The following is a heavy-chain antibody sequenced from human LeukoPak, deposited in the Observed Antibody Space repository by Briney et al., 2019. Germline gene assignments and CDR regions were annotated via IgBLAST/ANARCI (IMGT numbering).Heavy chain of an antibody. V-gene: IGHV3-53*01. Sequence: GGSLRLSCAASGFTVSSNYMSWVRQAPGKGLEWVSVIYSGGSTYYADSVKGRFTISRDNSKNTLYLQMHSLRAEDTAVYYCAKGRGYYYDSSGSYYFDYWGQGTLVTVSS. CDR1: GFTVSSNY. J-gene: IGHJ4*02. CDR3: AKGRGYYYDSSGSYYFDY. D-gene: IGHD3-22*01. CDR2: IYSGGST.